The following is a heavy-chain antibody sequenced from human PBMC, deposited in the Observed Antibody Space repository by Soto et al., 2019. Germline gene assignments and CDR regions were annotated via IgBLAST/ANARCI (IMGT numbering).Heavy chain of an antibody. V-gene: IGHV4-4*02. CDR1: SGSISTGNW. CDR3: ARVFSSASGCMYAFDF. D-gene: IGHD2-8*01. CDR2: IYYTGAT. Sequence: QVELQESGPRLVKSSGTLSLTCEVSSGSISTGNWWSWVRQPPGKGLEWIGEIYYTGATNYNPSLTSRVTMTIDKSNDEFSLILTSATAAATAVYYCARVFSSASGCMYAFDFWGQGILVSVS. J-gene: IGHJ4*02.